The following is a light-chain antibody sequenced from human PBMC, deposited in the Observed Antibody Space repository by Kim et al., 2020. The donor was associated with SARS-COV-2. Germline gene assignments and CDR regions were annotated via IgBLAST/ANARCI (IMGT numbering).Light chain of an antibody. CDR3: QVWDSTSDYVV. J-gene: IGLJ3*02. V-gene: IGLV3-21*02. Sequence: SYELTQPPSVSVAPGQTASITCAGNKIGIKSVHWYQQRPGQAPVVVMHDDSDRPSGIPERFSGSNSGNTATLTISRVEAEDEADYFCQVWDSTSDYVVFGGGTQLTVL. CDR2: DDS. CDR1: KIGIKS.